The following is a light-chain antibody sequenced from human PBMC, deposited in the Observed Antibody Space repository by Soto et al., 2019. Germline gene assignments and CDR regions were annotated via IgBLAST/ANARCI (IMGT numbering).Light chain of an antibody. J-gene: IGKJ1*01. V-gene: IGKV3-20*01. Sequence: EIVSTQSPATLSLSPGERATLSCGARQSVSTFLAWYQQKPGQAPRLLIYGASSRATGIPARFSGSGSGTDFTLTISSLEPEDFAVYYCQQYGSSPWTFGQGTKVDIK. CDR1: QSVSTF. CDR2: GAS. CDR3: QQYGSSPWT.